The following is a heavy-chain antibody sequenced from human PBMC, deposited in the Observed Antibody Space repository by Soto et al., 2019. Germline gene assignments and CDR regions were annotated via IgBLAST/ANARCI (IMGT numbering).Heavy chain of an antibody. V-gene: IGHV4-39*01. CDR1: GCTIISRSYY. D-gene: IGHD4-17*01. J-gene: IGHJ4*02. CDR3: ARTSYGDYLYYFDS. Sequence: SETLSLTCTVSGCTIISRSYYWGWIRQSPGKGLEWIGNIYYTENTYYNPSLKSRVTISVDTSKNRFSLELSSVTAADTAVYYCARTSYGDYLYYFDSWGQGTLVTV. CDR2: IYYTENT.